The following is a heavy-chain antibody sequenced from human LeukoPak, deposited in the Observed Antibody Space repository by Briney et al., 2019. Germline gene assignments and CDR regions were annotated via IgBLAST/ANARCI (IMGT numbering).Heavy chain of an antibody. D-gene: IGHD3-10*01. CDR1: GFTFSSYA. CDR3: AKPLKVRAYYYYGMDV. J-gene: IGHJ6*02. Sequence: PGGSLRLSCAASGFTFSSYAMSWVRQAPGKGLEWVSAISGSGGSTYYADSVKGRFTISRDNSKNTLYLQMNSLRAEDTAVYYCAKPLKVRAYYYYGMDVWGQGTTVTVSS. CDR2: ISGSGGST. V-gene: IGHV3-23*01.